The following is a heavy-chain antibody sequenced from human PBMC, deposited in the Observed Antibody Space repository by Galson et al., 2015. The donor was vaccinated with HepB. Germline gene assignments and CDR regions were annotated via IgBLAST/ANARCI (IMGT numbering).Heavy chain of an antibody. CDR2: IRYDGSET. D-gene: IGHD6-13*01. V-gene: IGHV3-30*02. Sequence: SLRLSCAASGFTFSTYGMHWVRQAPGKGLEWVAFIRYDGSETYYADSVKGRFTISRDTSKNTLYMQMNSLRAEDTALYYCARGGYSSTWQYYGMDVWGQGTTVTVSS. J-gene: IGHJ6*02. CDR3: ARGGYSSTWQYYGMDV. CDR1: GFTFSTYG.